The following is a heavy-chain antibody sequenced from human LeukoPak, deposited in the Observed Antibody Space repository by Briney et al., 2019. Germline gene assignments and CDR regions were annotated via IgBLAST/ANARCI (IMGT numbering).Heavy chain of an antibody. CDR3: ACGYCSGGSCRLVIHGYYMDV. J-gene: IGHJ6*03. V-gene: IGHV1-69*06. Sequence: SVKVSCKASGYTFSSYAISWVRQAPGQGLEWMGGIIPIFGTANYAQKFQGRVTITADKSTSTAYMELSSLRSEDTAVYYCACGYCSGGSCRLVIHGYYMDVWGKGTTVTVSS. CDR1: GYTFSSYA. CDR2: IIPIFGTA. D-gene: IGHD2-15*01.